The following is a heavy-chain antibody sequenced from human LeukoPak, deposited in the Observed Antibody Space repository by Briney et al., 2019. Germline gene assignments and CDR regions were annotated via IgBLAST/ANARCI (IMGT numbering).Heavy chain of an antibody. D-gene: IGHD3-9*01. CDR3: ARDPPLRYFDWLDAFYGMDV. Sequence: GGSLRLSCEASGFTFSSYAMHWVRQAPGKGLEWVAIISYDGSNKNYADSVKGRFTISRDNAKNSLYLQMNSLRAEDTAVYYCARDPPLRYFDWLDAFYGMDVWGQGATVTVSS. CDR1: GFTFSSYA. CDR2: ISYDGSNK. V-gene: IGHV3-30-3*01. J-gene: IGHJ6*02.